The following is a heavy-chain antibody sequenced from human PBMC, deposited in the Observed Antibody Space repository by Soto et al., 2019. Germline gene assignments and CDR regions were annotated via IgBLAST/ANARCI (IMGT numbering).Heavy chain of an antibody. CDR1: GGSISGYY. J-gene: IGHJ4*02. Sequence: QVQLQQWGAGLVKPSETLSLTCAVYGGSISGYYWSWIRQPPGKGLEWIGEINHSGSTNYNPSLTIRVTISVDPSKNQFSLELGAVTAADTAVYSCARGRSSSLDYWGQGTLVTVSS. CDR3: ARGRSSSLDY. CDR2: INHSGST. D-gene: IGHD6-13*01. V-gene: IGHV4-34*01.